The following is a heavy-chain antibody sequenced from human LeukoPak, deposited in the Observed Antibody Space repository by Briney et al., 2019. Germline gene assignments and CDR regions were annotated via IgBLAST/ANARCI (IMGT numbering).Heavy chain of an antibody. V-gene: IGHV4-59*01. Sequence: PSETLSLTCTVSGGSISSYYWSWIRQPPGKGLEWIGYIYYSGSTNYNPSLKSRVTISVDTSKNQFSLKLSSVTAADTAVYYCARWWAVAGTFDYWGQGTLVTVSS. J-gene: IGHJ4*02. CDR1: GGSISSYY. CDR2: IYYSGST. D-gene: IGHD6-19*01. CDR3: ARWWAVAGTFDY.